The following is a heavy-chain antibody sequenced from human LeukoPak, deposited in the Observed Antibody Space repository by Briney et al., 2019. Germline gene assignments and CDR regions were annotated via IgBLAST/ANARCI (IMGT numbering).Heavy chain of an antibody. V-gene: IGHV3-43D*03. D-gene: IGHD3-22*01. CDR2: ISWDGGST. Sequence: GGSLRLTCAASGFTFDDYAMHWVRQAPGKGLEWVSLISWDGGSTYYADSVKGRFTISRDNSKNSLYLQMNSLRAEDTALYYCAEDNPDSSGYYPDYWGQGTLVTVSS. J-gene: IGHJ4*02. CDR3: AEDNPDSSGYYPDY. CDR1: GFTFDDYA.